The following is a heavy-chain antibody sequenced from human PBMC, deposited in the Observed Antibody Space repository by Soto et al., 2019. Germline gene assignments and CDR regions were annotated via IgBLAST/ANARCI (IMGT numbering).Heavy chain of an antibody. CDR3: AKDSGYSYNPEDYFDY. J-gene: IGHJ4*02. D-gene: IGHD5-18*01. CDR2: ISGGGGT. Sequence: GGSLRLSCAASGFTFSSYAMTWVRQAPGKGLEWVSAISGGGGTSYADPVKGRFTISRDNSKNTVYLQMNSLRAEDTVVYYCAKDSGYSYNPEDYFDYWGRGTQVTVSS. V-gene: IGHV3-23*01. CDR1: GFTFSSYA.